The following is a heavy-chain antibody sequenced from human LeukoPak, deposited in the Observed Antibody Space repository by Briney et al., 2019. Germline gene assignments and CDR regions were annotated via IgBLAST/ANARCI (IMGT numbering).Heavy chain of an antibody. D-gene: IGHD3-10*01. CDR1: GYTFTSYH. CDR3: ARDRDYYDSGSSWFDP. Sequence: GASVKVSCKASGYTFTSYHMHWVRQAPGQGLEWMGIINPSGGGAAYAQKFQGRVTMTRDTSTSTVYMELSSLRSEDTAMYYCARDRDYYDSGSSWFDPWGQGTLVTVSS. CDR2: INPSGGGA. J-gene: IGHJ5*02. V-gene: IGHV1-46*01.